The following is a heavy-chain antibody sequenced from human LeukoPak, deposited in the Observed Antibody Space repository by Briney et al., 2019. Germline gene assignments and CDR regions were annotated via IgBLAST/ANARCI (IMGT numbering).Heavy chain of an antibody. Sequence: GGSLRLSCAASGFIFSDSYMIWIRQAPGRGLEWVSYISSSGNTIYSADSVKGRFTISRDNAKNSLYLQMNSLRVEDTAVYYCARDNHHRDYYDSSGYYRGYYYGMDVWGQGTTVTVSS. CDR1: GFIFSDSY. J-gene: IGHJ6*02. D-gene: IGHD3-22*01. CDR2: ISSSGNTI. V-gene: IGHV3-11*01. CDR3: ARDNHHRDYYDSSGYYRGYYYGMDV.